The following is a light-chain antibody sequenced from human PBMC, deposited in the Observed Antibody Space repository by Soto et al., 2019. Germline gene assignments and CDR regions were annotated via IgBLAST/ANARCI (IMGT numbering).Light chain of an antibody. CDR3: QQSYRPSRPT. Sequence: DIQMTQSPSSLSASVGDRVTITCRASQRINNYVNWYQQRPGKAPKLLIYAASSLHSGVPSSYGGSRSGTDFTLTISSLQPEEFPTYYCQQSYRPSRPTFGPGTKVD. CDR2: AAS. J-gene: IGKJ3*01. CDR1: QRINNY. V-gene: IGKV1-39*01.